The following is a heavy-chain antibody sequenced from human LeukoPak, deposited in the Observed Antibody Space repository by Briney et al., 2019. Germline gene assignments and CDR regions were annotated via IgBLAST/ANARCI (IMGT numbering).Heavy chain of an antibody. V-gene: IGHV4-61*02. CDR3: ARSTGQYQLLYYYYYMDV. Sequence: SETLSLTCTVSGVSISSGNYYWSWIRQPAGKGLEWIGRTFTSGSTNYNPSLKSRVTISVDTSKNQFSLKLSSVTAADTAVYYCARSTGQYQLLYYYYYMDVWGKGTTVTVSS. D-gene: IGHD2-2*01. CDR1: GVSISSGNYY. CDR2: TFTSGST. J-gene: IGHJ6*03.